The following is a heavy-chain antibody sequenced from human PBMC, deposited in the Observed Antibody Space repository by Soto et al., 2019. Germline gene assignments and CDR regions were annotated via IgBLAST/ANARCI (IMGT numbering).Heavy chain of an antibody. J-gene: IGHJ6*02. Sequence: SVKVSCKASGGTFSSYAISWVRQAPGQGLEWMGGIIPIFGTANYAQKFQGRVTITADKSTSTAYMELSSLRSEDMAVYYCARGLEWSPHPYYYYYGMDVWGQGTTVTVSS. CDR2: IIPIFGTA. CDR3: ARGLEWSPHPYYYYYGMDV. D-gene: IGHD3-3*01. V-gene: IGHV1-69*06. CDR1: GGTFSSYA.